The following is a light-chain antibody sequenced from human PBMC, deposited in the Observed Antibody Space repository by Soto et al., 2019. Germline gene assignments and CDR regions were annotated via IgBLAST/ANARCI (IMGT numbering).Light chain of an antibody. V-gene: IGKV1-9*01. CDR1: QGISSD. CDR2: AAS. CDR3: QQLNSYPLIS. J-gene: IGKJ3*01. Sequence: DIQLTQSPTFLSASVGDRVTITCRAGQGISSDLAWYQQKPGKAPKLLIYAASTLQSGVPPRFSGSGSGTEFILTISSLQPEDFATYYCQQLNSYPLISFGTGTKADIK.